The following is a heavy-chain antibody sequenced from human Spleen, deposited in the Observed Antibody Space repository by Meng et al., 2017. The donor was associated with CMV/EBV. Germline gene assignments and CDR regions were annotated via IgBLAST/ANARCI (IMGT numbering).Heavy chain of an antibody. V-gene: IGHV3-23*01. Sequence: GGSLRLSCAASGFTFSSYVMSWVRQAPGKGLEWVSTISGSGGSTYYADSVKGRFTISRDNSKNTLYLQMNSLRAEDTAVYYCAKDKHYSGYDAGGFDYWGQGTLVTVSS. CDR3: AKDKHYSGYDAGGFDY. J-gene: IGHJ4*02. D-gene: IGHD5-12*01. CDR1: GFTFSSYV. CDR2: ISGSGGST.